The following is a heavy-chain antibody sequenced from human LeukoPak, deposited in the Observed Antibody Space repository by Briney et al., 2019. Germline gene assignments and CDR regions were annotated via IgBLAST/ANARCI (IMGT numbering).Heavy chain of an antibody. CDR1: GFTFSTYG. D-gene: IGHD2-8*02. CDR3: ARYGAGGYYYYGMDV. CDR2: ISSSGSAI. V-gene: IGHV3-48*03. J-gene: IGHJ6*02. Sequence: GGSLRLSCAASGFTFSTYGMNWVRQAPGKGLEWVSYISSSGSAIYYADPVKGRFIISRDNAKNSLYLQMNSLRAEDTAVYYCARYGAGGYYYYGMDVWGQGTTVTVSS.